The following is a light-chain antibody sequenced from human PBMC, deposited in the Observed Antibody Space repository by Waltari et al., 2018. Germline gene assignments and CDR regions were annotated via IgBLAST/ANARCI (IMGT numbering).Light chain of an antibody. Sequence: DIQFTQSPSFLSASVGDRVTITCRASQGISSYLAWYQQKPGKAPKLLIYAASTLQSGVPSRFSGRGSGTEFTLTISSLQPEDFATYYCQQLNSYPRTFGQGTKVEIK. CDR3: QQLNSYPRT. J-gene: IGKJ1*01. V-gene: IGKV1-9*01. CDR1: QGISSY. CDR2: AAS.